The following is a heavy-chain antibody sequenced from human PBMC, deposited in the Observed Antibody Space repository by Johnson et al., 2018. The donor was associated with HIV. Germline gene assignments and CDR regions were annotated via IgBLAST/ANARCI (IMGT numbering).Heavy chain of an antibody. Sequence: QEKLVESGGGVVQPGRSLRLSCAASGFTFSSYAMHWVRQAPGKGLEWVAVISYDGSNKYYADSVKGRFTISRDNSRDTLYLQMNSLRPEDTAVYYCAKVRRAYYEDAFDIWGQGTMVTVSS. CDR3: AKVRRAYYEDAFDI. V-gene: IGHV3-30*14. J-gene: IGHJ3*02. CDR2: ISYDGSNK. D-gene: IGHD3-22*01. CDR1: GFTFSSYA.